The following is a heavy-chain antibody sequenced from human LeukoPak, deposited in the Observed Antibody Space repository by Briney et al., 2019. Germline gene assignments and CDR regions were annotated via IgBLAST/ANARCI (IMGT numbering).Heavy chain of an antibody. CDR2: VRYDGSNK. J-gene: IGHJ4*02. V-gene: IGHV3-33*01. CDR1: GFTFSTYG. Sequence: GGSLRLSCAASGFTFSTYGMHWVRQAPGKGLEWVGVVRYDGSNKYYADAVKGRFTISRDNSKNTLYLQMNSLRAEDTAVYYCARFAGYSSSWPLDYWGQGTLVTVSS. D-gene: IGHD6-13*01. CDR3: ARFAGYSSSWPLDY.